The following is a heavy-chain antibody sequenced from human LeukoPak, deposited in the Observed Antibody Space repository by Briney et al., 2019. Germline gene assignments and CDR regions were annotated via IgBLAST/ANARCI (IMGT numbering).Heavy chain of an antibody. CDR3: ARLASCSSSCYFDY. D-gene: IGHD2-21*01. Sequence: SETLSLTCNVFGGSISSSNNFWGWIRQSPEKGLEWIGSINYNGRTYYQSSLKSRAIISIDTSKNQFSLKLGSVTAADTALYYCARLASCSSSCYFDYWGQGPLVTVSS. CDR1: GGSISSSNNF. J-gene: IGHJ4*02. CDR2: INYNGRT. V-gene: IGHV4-39*01.